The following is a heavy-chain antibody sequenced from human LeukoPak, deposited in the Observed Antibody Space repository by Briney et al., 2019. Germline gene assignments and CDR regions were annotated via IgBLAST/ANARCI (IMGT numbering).Heavy chain of an antibody. Sequence: PGGSLRLSCAACGFTFSSYSMNWVRQAPGKGLEWVSSISSSSSYIYYADSVKGRFTISRDNAKNSLYLQMNSLRAEDTAVYYCSRDHRGSSWYLSWFDPWGQGTLVTVSS. CDR1: GFTFSSYS. CDR3: SRDHRGSSWYLSWFDP. CDR2: ISSSSSYI. J-gene: IGHJ5*02. D-gene: IGHD6-13*01. V-gene: IGHV3-21*01.